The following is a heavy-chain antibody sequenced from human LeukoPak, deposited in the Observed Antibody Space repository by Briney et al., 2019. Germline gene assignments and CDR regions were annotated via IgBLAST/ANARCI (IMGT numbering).Heavy chain of an antibody. V-gene: IGHV3-49*03. Sequence: GGSLRLSCTASGFTFGDYLMSWFRQAPGKGLEWIGFISGGTTEYAASVRGRFTISRDDSTSIAYLQMNSLTTEDTAVYYCSRGSGWYIDYWGQGTLVTVSS. CDR2: ISGGTT. D-gene: IGHD6-19*01. CDR3: SRGSGWYIDY. J-gene: IGHJ4*02. CDR1: GFTFGDYL.